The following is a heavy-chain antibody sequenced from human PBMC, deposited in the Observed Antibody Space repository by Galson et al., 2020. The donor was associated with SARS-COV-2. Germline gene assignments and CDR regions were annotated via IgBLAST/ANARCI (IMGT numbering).Heavy chain of an antibody. J-gene: IGHJ6*02. D-gene: IGHD6-19*01. Sequence: GESLKISFAASGFTFSSYEMNWVRQAPGKGLEWVSYISSSGSTIYYADSVKGRFTISRDNAKNSLYLQMNSLRAEDTAVYYCASQPSIAVAGYGMDVWGQGTTVTVSS. CDR3: ASQPSIAVAGYGMDV. CDR1: GFTFSSYE. CDR2: ISSSGSTI. V-gene: IGHV3-48*03.